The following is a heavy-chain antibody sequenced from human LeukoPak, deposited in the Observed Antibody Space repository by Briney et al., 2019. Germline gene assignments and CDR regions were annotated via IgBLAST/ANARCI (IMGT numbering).Heavy chain of an antibody. Sequence: SETLSLTCAVYGGSFSGHYWSWIRQPPGKGLEWIGEINHSGSTNYNPSLKSRVTISVDTSKNQFSLKLSSVTAADTAVYYCASQWLVRWGQGTLVTVSS. D-gene: IGHD6-19*01. CDR1: GGSFSGHY. V-gene: IGHV4-34*01. J-gene: IGHJ4*02. CDR3: ASQWLVR. CDR2: INHSGST.